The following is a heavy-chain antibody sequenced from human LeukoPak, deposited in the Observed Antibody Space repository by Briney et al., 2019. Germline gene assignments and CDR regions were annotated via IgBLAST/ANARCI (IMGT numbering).Heavy chain of an antibody. Sequence: GASVKVSCKASGYSLTAYYIHWVRQAPGQGPEWMGWINIDSGGTNYAQKFQGRVTMTRDTSISTAYMEMSSLRSDDTAVYYCVRDHLHYFDYWGQGTLVTVSS. J-gene: IGHJ4*02. CDR2: INIDSGGT. CDR3: VRDHLHYFDY. CDR1: GYSLTAYY. V-gene: IGHV1-2*02.